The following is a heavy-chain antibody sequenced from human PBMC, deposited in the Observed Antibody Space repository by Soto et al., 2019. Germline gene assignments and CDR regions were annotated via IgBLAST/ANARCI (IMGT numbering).Heavy chain of an antibody. CDR2: IIPIFGTA. D-gene: IGHD2-2*01. Sequence: QVQLVQSGAEVKKPGSSVKVSCKASGGTFSSYAISWVRQAPGQGLEWMGGIIPIFGTANYAQKFQGRVTITADEYTSTAYMELSSLRSDDTAVYYCASAYPLGDYYYGMDVWGQGTTVTVSS. CDR1: GGTFSSYA. CDR3: ASAYPLGDYYYGMDV. J-gene: IGHJ6*02. V-gene: IGHV1-69*01.